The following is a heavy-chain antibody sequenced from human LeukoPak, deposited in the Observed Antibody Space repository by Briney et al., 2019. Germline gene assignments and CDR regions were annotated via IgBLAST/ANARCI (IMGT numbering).Heavy chain of an antibody. CDR2: ISGSGGST. D-gene: IGHD4-17*01. CDR3: ASDTYVDYYFDY. J-gene: IGHJ4*02. CDR1: GYTFSSYA. Sequence: GGSLRLSCAASGYTFSSYAMSWVRQAPGKGLEWVSAISGSGGSTYYADSVKGRFTISRDNSKTTLYVQMNSLRAEATAVYYCASDTYVDYYFDYWGQGTLVTVSS. V-gene: IGHV3-23*01.